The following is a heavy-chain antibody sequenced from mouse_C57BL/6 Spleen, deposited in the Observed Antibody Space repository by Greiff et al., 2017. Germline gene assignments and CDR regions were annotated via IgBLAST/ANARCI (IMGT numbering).Heavy chain of an antibody. CDR2: IHPNSGST. D-gene: IGHD2-3*01. V-gene: IGHV1-64*01. Sequence: QVQLQQSGAELVKPGASVKLSCKASGYTFTSYWMHWVKQRPGQGLEWIGMIHPNSGSTNYNEKFKSKATLTVDKSSSTAYMQLSSLTSEDSAVYYCARNGYYGEGTWFAYWGQGTLVTVSA. CDR3: ARNGYYGEGTWFAY. J-gene: IGHJ3*01. CDR1: GYTFTSYW.